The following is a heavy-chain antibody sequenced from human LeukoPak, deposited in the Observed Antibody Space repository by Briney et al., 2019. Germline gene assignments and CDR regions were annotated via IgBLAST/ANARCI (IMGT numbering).Heavy chain of an antibody. Sequence: GGSLRLSCAASGFTLSNYDMNWVRQAPGKGLEWVSSISTSSRYIYYKDSVRGRFTISRDDAKNPLYLEMNSLRAEDTAVYYCARADCSSSTCYLRRSWFDPWGQGTLVTVSS. CDR3: ARADCSSSTCYLRRSWFDP. CDR1: GFTLSNYD. CDR2: ISTSSRYI. J-gene: IGHJ5*02. V-gene: IGHV3-21*01. D-gene: IGHD2-2*01.